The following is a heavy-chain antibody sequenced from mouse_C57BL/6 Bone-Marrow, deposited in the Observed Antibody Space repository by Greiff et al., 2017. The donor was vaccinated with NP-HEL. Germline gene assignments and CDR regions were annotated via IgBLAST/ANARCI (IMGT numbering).Heavy chain of an antibody. J-gene: IGHJ2*01. D-gene: IGHD1-1*01. CDR3: ARDQDYGSSFYYFDY. V-gene: IGHV5-4*01. CDR2: ISDGGSYT. CDR1: GFTFSSYA. Sequence: EVNLVESGGGLVKPGGSLKLSCAASGFTFSSYAMSWVRQTPEKRLEWVATISDGGSYTYYPDNVKGRFTISRDNAKNNLYLQMSHLKSEDTAMYYCARDQDYGSSFYYFDYWGQGTTLTVSS.